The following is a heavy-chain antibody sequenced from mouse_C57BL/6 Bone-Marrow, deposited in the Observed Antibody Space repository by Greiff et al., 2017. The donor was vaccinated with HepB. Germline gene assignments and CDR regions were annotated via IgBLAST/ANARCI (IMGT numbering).Heavy chain of an antibody. CDR2: ISDGGSYT. J-gene: IGHJ2*01. Sequence: EVKLMESWGGLVKPGGSLKLSCAASGFTFSSYAMSWVRQTPEKRLEWVATISDGGSYTYYPDNVKGRFTISRDNAKNNLYLQMSHLKSEDTAMYYCAREQLRYVVFDYWGQGTTLTVSS. V-gene: IGHV5-4*01. D-gene: IGHD3-2*02. CDR3: AREQLRYVVFDY. CDR1: GFTFSSYA.